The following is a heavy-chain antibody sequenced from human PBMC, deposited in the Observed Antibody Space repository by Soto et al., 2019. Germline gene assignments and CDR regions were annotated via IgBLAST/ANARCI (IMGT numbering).Heavy chain of an antibody. V-gene: IGHV3-30-3*01. D-gene: IGHD3-22*01. CDR1: GFTFGTYA. CDR2: ISYDGSNK. CDR3: ARDTAGSGYYGDAFDV. J-gene: IGHJ3*01. Sequence: QVQLVESGGGVVQPGRSLRLSCAASGFTFGTYAMHWVRQAPGKGLEWVAVISYDGSNKYYADSVKGRFTISRDNSKHTLYLQMNSRRAEDTVVYYCARDTAGSGYYGDAFDVWGQGTMVTVSS.